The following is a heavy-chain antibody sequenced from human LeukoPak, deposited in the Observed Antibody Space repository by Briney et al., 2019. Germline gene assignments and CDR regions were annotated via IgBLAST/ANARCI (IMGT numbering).Heavy chain of an antibody. CDR3: ARTVTTVSDY. CDR2: IYPGDSDT. J-gene: IGHJ4*02. V-gene: IGHV5-51*01. CDR1: TSHW. D-gene: IGHD4-17*01. Sequence: TSHWLSWVRQPPGKGLEWMGIIYPGDSDTRYSPSFQGQVTISADKSISTAYLQWSSLKASDTAMYYCARTVTTVSDYWGQGTLVTVSS.